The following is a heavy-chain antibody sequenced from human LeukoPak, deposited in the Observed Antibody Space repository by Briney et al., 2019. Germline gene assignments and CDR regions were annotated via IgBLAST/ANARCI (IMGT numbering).Heavy chain of an antibody. CDR1: GFTLTRNC. V-gene: IGHV3-30-3*01. J-gene: IGHJ5*01. D-gene: IGHD3-3*01. CDR3: ATGSAYYYDS. Sequence: PGRSLRLSSAASGFTLTRNCMHWVRQAPGKGMEWVAAIPPDESSAYYADSVKGRFTTSRDNSKNTQYLQMNSLRIEDSAVYYCATGSAYYYDSWGQGTLVTVSS. CDR2: IPPDESSA.